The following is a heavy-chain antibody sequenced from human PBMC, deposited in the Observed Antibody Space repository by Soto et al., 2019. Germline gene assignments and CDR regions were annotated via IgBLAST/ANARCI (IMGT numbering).Heavy chain of an antibody. CDR2: FDPEDGET. V-gene: IGHV1-24*01. CDR1: GYTFTSYY. J-gene: IGHJ4*02. D-gene: IGHD7-27*01. Sequence: ASVKVSCKASGYTFTSYYMHWVRQAPGKGLEWMGGFDPEDGETIYAQKFQGRVTMTEDTSTDTAYMELSSLRSEDTAVYYCATDPLGTYNTFWGQGTLVTVSS. CDR3: ATDPLGTYNTF.